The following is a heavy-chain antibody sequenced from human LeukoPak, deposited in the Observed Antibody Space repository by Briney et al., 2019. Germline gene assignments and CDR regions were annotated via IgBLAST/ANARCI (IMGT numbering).Heavy chain of an antibody. CDR1: GYTFTGYY. V-gene: IGHV1-2*02. D-gene: IGHD6-13*01. Sequence: ASVKVSCKASGYTFTGYYMHWVRQAPGQGLEWMGWINPNSGGTNYAQKFQGGVTMTRDTSISTAYMELSRLRSDDTAVYYCARGYAGGAAGICYYWGQGTLVTVSS. CDR2: INPNSGGT. CDR3: ARGYAGGAAGICYY. J-gene: IGHJ4*02.